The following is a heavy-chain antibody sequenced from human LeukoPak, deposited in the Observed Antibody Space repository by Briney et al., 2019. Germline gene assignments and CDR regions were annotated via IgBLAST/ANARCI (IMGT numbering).Heavy chain of an antibody. CDR1: GGSISSSSYY. CDR3: ERSEYYFDY. J-gene: IGHJ4*02. V-gene: IGHV4-61*05. CDR2: IYYSGST. Sequence: PSETLSLTCAVSGGSISSSSYYWSWIRQPPGKGLEWIGYIYYSGSTNYNPSLKSRVTISVDTSKNQFSLKLSSVTAADTAVYYCERSEYYFDYWGQGTLVTVSS.